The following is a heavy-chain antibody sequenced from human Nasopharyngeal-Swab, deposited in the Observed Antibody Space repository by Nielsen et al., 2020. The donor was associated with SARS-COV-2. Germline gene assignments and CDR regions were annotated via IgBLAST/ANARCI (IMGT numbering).Heavy chain of an antibody. Sequence: ASVKVSCKASGYTFTSYGISWVRQAPGQGLEWMGWICAYNGNTNYAQKLQGRVTMTTDTSTSTAYMKLRRLRSDDTAVYYCARILRLELRTCGMDVWGQGTTVTVSS. V-gene: IGHV1-18*01. CDR1: GYTFTSYG. D-gene: IGHD1-7*01. CDR3: ARILRLELRTCGMDV. CDR2: ICAYNGNT. J-gene: IGHJ6*02.